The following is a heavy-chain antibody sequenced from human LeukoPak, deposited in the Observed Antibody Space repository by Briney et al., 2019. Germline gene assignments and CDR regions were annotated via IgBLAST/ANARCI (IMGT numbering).Heavy chain of an antibody. J-gene: IGHJ4*02. Sequence: WGSLRLSCAASGSTFSSYAMSWVRQAPGKGLEWVSSLSGSGGSPNYANSVKGRFTISRDNSKNTLYLQMNSLRAEDTAVYYCANALGGGNTWYYFDCWGQGTLVTVPS. CDR3: ANALGGGNTWYYFDC. CDR2: LSGSGGSP. D-gene: IGHD6-13*01. V-gene: IGHV3-23*01. CDR1: GSTFSSYA.